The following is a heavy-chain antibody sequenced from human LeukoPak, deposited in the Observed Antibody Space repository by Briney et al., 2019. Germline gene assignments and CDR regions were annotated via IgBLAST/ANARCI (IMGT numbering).Heavy chain of an antibody. D-gene: IGHD1-26*01. CDR3: ARDQGGGSYRHAFDV. J-gene: IGHJ3*01. CDR2: IYHSGST. V-gene: IGHV4-61*08. CDR1: GGSVDNSDYY. Sequence: KPSETLSLTCSVSGGSVDNSDYYWSWLRQPPGEELEWIGHIYHSGSTIYNPSLKSRVTISVDMSKNQFSLRLTSGTAADTAVYYCARDQGGGSYRHAFDVWGQGKMVTVSS.